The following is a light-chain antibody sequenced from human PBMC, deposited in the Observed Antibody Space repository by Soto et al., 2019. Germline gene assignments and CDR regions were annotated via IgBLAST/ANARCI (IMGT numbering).Light chain of an antibody. CDR3: QQSYSTLMWT. J-gene: IGKJ1*01. Sequence: DIQMTQSPSSLSASVGDRVTITCRASQTIYSSLNWYRQKPGKAPELLIYTASSLQPGVPSRFSGSGSGTEFSLTISGLQPEAFASYYCQQSYSTLMWTFGQGTKV. V-gene: IGKV1-39*01. CDR2: TAS. CDR1: QTIYSS.